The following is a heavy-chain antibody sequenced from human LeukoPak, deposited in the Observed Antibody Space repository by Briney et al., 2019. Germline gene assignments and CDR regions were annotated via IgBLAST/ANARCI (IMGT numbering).Heavy chain of an antibody. J-gene: IGHJ4*02. CDR1: GFTFTSSA. CDR3: AASGPGGALFDY. Sequence: GTSVKVSCKASGFTFTSSAVQWVRQARGQRLEWIGWIVVGSGNTNYAQKFQERVTITRDMSTSTAYMELSSLRSEDTAVYYCAASGPGGALFDYWGQGTLVTVSS. V-gene: IGHV1-58*01. D-gene: IGHD3-16*01. CDR2: IVVGSGNT.